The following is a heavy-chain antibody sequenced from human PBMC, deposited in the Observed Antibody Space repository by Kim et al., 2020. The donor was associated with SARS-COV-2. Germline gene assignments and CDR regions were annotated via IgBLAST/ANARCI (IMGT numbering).Heavy chain of an antibody. Sequence: DGSGKYYVDSVKGRFTISRDNAKNSLYLQMNSLRAEDTAVYYCAGSWYFDLWGRGTLVTVSS. J-gene: IGHJ2*01. CDR2: DGSGK. V-gene: IGHV3-7*01. CDR3: AGSWYFDL. D-gene: IGHD3-10*01.